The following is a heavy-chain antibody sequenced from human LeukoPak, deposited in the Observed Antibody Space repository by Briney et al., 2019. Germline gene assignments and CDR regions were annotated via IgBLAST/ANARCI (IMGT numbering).Heavy chain of an antibody. V-gene: IGHV1-18*01. CDR3: ARRVGYYDFWSGYYPYGMDV. J-gene: IGHJ6*02. D-gene: IGHD3-3*01. Sequence: ASVKVSCKASGYTFTSYDINWVRQATGQGLEWMGRIIPILGIANYAQKLQGRVTMTTDTSTSTAYMELRSLRSDDTAVYYCARRVGYYDFWSGYYPYGMDVWGQGTTVTVSS. CDR1: GYTFTSYD. CDR2: IIPILGIA.